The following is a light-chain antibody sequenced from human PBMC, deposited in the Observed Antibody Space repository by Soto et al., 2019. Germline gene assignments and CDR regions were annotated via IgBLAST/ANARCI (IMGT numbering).Light chain of an antibody. J-gene: IGLJ2*01. CDR2: EVI. V-gene: IGLV2-14*01. CDR3: SSYTSSSTLVV. Sequence: QSVLTQPASVSGSPGQSITISCAGTGGDIGAYNYVSWYQQHPGKAPKLMIYEVIRRPSGISNRFSGSKSGNTASLTISGLQAEDEADYYCSSYTSSSTLVVFGGGTQLTVL. CDR1: GGDIGAYNY.